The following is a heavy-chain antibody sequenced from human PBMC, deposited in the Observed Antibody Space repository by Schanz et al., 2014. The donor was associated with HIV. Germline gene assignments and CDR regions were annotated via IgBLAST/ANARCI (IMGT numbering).Heavy chain of an antibody. J-gene: IGHJ4*02. Sequence: QVQLHQWGAGLLKPSETLSLTCAVYGGSFSAYYWSWIRQPPGKGLEWIGEINHRGITNYNPSLESRVTISMDTSKNQSSLKLTSATAADTATYYCARGPWAGSGSYPLDYWGQGTLVTVST. CDR1: GGSFSAYY. CDR2: INHRGIT. D-gene: IGHD3-10*01. V-gene: IGHV4-34*01. CDR3: ARGPWAGSGSYPLDY.